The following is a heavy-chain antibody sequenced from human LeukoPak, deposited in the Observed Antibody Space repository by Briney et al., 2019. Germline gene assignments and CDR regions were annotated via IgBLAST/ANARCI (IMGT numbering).Heavy chain of an antibody. J-gene: IGHJ4*02. D-gene: IGHD6-19*01. CDR1: GFNFNIYT. Sequence: GGSLRLSWAASGFNFNIYTMTWVRQAPDKGLEWVAAVSHDGTRKYYADSVKGRFTISRDNSKNTLYLQMNSLRAEDTAVYYCAKDIGRIAVAGCYNYWGQGTLVTVPS. CDR3: AKDIGRIAVAGCYNY. V-gene: IGHV3-30-3*02. CDR2: VSHDGTRK.